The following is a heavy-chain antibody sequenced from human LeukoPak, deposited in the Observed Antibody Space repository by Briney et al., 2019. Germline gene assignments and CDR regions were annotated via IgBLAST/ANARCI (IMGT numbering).Heavy chain of an antibody. V-gene: IGHV3-48*01. Sequence: PGGSLRLSCAASGFAFSLYAMNWVRQAPGKGLEWVSYISYSSSTIHYADSVKGRFTISRDNAKNSLYLQMNSLRAEDTAVYYCARDANSNLDIWGQGTMVTVSS. D-gene: IGHD4-11*01. CDR3: ARDANSNLDI. CDR2: ISYSSSTI. J-gene: IGHJ3*02. CDR1: GFAFSLYA.